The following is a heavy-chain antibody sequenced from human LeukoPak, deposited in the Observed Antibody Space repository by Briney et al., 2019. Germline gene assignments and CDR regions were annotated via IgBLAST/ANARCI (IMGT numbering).Heavy chain of an antibody. J-gene: IGHJ4*02. CDR1: GYSFTSYW. V-gene: IGHV5-51*01. D-gene: IGHD5-18*01. CDR2: IYPGDSDT. Sequence: GESLKISCKGSGYSFTSYWIGWVRRMPGKGLEWMGIIYPGDSDTRYSPSFQGQVTISADKSISTAYLQWSSLKASDTAMYYCASFGTPAMAPFDYWGQGTLVTVSS. CDR3: ASFGTPAMAPFDY.